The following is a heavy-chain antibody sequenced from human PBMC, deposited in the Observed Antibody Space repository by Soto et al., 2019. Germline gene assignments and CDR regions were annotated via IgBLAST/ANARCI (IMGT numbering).Heavy chain of an antibody. CDR2: IIPIFGTA. CDR3: ARHIVVVPAAILSYYYYGMDV. J-gene: IGHJ6*02. CDR1: GGTFSSYA. V-gene: IGHV1-69*06. Sequence: SVKVSCKASGGTFSSYAISWVRQAPGQGLEWMGGIIPIFGTANYAQKFQGRVAITADKSTSTAYMELSSLRSEDTAVYYCARHIVVVPAAILSYYYYGMDVWGQGTTVTVSS. D-gene: IGHD2-2*02.